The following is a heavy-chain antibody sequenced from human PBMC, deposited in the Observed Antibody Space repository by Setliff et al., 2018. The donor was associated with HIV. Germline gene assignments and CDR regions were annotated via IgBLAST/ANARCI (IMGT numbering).Heavy chain of an antibody. D-gene: IGHD3-10*01. Sequence: SVKVSCKASGGTFNSYAIKWARQAPGQGLECMGEIIPILGIASYAQKFQGRVTFSADTSTSTAYMELSGLRSEDTAVYYCARDAGIPMVRGRWPLDYWGQGTLVTV. CDR2: IIPILGIA. CDR3: ARDAGIPMVRGRWPLDY. V-gene: IGHV1-69*10. J-gene: IGHJ4*02. CDR1: GGTFNSYA.